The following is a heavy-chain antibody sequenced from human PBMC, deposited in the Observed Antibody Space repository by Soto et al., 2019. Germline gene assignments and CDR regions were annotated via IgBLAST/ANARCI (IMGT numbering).Heavy chain of an antibody. CDR2: ISSSSDTI. J-gene: IGHJ3*02. V-gene: IGHV3-48*01. CDR3: ARDLGVTAAGNDAFDI. D-gene: IGHD6-13*01. Sequence: EVQLVESGGGLVQPGGSLRLSCVASSFTFSDYSMNWVRQAHGKGLEWVSYISSSSDTIYHGDSVKGRFTISRDNAKNSLYLQMNSLRAEDTAVYYCARDLGVTAAGNDAFDIWGPGTMVTVSS. CDR1: SFTFSDYS.